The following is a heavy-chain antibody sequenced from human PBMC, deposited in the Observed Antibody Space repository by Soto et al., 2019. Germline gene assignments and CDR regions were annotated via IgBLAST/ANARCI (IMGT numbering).Heavy chain of an antibody. CDR1: GFTFNNHA. J-gene: IGHJ4*02. CDR3: ARDRLGFGDLDS. D-gene: IGHD3-10*01. CDR2: VSSGGGAT. Sequence: EVHLAESGGRLVQPGGSLRLSCAASGFTFNNHAMTWVRQAPGKGLEWVATVSSGGGATYYADSVKGRFTVSRANSKNTVSLHMDSVRADDTARYYCARDRLGFGDLDSWGPGTLLTVSS. V-gene: IGHV3-23*04.